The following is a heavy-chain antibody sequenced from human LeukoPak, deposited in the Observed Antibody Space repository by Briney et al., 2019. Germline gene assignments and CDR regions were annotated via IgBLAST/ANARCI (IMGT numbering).Heavy chain of an antibody. V-gene: IGHV4-39*01. CDR1: GASISGSTYY. CDR3: ASGTPLWGYSSTSSHNGDC. CDR2: IYYTGTT. D-gene: IGHD3-10*01. Sequence: SETLSLACTVSGASISGSTYYWARIRQCPGKGLEWIGSIYYTGTTYYSPSLESRVTISVHTSKNQFSLKLTSVTGADTALYFCASGTPLWGYSSTSSHNGDCWGQGTLVTVSS. J-gene: IGHJ4*02.